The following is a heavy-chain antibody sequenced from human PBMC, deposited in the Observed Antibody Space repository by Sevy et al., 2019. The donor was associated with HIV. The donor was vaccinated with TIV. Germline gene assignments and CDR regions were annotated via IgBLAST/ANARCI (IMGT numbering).Heavy chain of an antibody. CDR2: ISYDGSNK. V-gene: IGHV3-30*04. D-gene: IGHD3-22*01. J-gene: IGHJ4*02. Sequence: GGSLRLSCAASGFTFSSYPMHWVRQAPGKGLEWVAVISYDGSNKYYADSVKGRLPISSDNSKNTLYVQMNSLRAEDTAVFYCGRDREMGNYYDSSGSIDYWGQGTLVTVSS. CDR1: GFTFSSYP. CDR3: GRDREMGNYYDSSGSIDY.